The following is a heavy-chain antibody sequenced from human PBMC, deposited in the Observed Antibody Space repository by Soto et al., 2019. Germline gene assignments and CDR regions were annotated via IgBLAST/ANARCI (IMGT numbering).Heavy chain of an antibody. CDR1: GDSISTFY. J-gene: IGHJ4*02. CDR2: VYYTGST. CDR3: ARGRTVRNYADDSSDYFYFFDY. D-gene: IGHD3-22*01. V-gene: IGHV4-59*01. Sequence: LSLTCTVSGDSISTFYWGWMRQSPGKELEWIGYVYYTGSTNYNPSLKSRVTISVDRSKNQFSLKLTSANAADTAVYYCARGRTVRNYADDSSDYFYFFDYWGQGTQVTVYS.